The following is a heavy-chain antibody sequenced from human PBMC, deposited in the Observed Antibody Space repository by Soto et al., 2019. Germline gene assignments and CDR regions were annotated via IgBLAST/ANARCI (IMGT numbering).Heavy chain of an antibody. CDR3: ARDPPGSGSYSYDY. D-gene: IGHD3-10*01. J-gene: IGHJ4*02. Sequence: TGGSLRLSCAASGLTFRSYWMHWVRQAPGKGLVWVSRINTDGSVAMYVDSVKGRFTISRDNAKNTLYLHMNSLRAEDTAVYYCARDPPGSGSYSYDYWGQGTLVTVSS. V-gene: IGHV3-74*03. CDR2: INTDGSVA. CDR1: GLTFRSYW.